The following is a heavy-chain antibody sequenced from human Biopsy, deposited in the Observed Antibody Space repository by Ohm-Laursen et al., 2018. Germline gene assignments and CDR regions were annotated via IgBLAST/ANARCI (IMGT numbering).Heavy chain of an antibody. D-gene: IGHD3-10*01. CDR1: GDTFSRSA. J-gene: IGHJ6*02. Sequence: RISCNASGDTFSRSAFFWVRQSPGQGLVYLGRIIPIVGITNHAQTFQGRITLTADKSTFMVYMELSRLRSDDTAIYYCARGGSGSGYYGMDVWGQGATVSVSS. CDR3: ARGGSGSGYYGMDV. V-gene: IGHV1-69*04. CDR2: IIPIVGIT.